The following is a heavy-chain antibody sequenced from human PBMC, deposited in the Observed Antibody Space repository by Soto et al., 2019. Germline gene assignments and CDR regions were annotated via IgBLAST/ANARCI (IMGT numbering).Heavy chain of an antibody. V-gene: IGHV3-30*18. CDR1: GFTFSSYG. CDR3: AKDLSPLRSYGMDV. CDR2: ISYDGSKK. D-gene: IGHD3-10*01. J-gene: IGHJ6*02. Sequence: GGSLRLSCAASGFTFSSYGMHWVRQAPGKGLEWVAVISYDGSKKYYADSVKGRFTISRDNSKNTLYLQMNSLKVEDTAVYYCAKDLSPLRSYGMDVWGQGTTVTVSS.